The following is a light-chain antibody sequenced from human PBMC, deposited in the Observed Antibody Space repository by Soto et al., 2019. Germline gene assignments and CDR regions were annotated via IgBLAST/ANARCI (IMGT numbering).Light chain of an antibody. CDR2: AAS. CDR1: QSISSY. CDR3: QQSYSTPWT. V-gene: IGKV1-39*01. J-gene: IGKJ1*01. Sequence: DIQMTQSPSSLSASVGDRVTITCRASQSISSYLNSYQQKPGKAPNLLIYAASSLQTGVPSRFTGGGSGTAFTLTVSSLQPEDFATYFCQQSYSTPWTFGQGTKVDIK.